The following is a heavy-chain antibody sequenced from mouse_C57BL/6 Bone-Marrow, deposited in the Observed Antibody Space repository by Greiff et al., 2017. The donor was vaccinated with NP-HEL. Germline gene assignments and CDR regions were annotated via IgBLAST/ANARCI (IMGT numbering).Heavy chain of an antibody. CDR1: GYTFTSYW. D-gene: IGHD1-1*01. V-gene: IGHV1-64*01. Sequence: QVQLQQPGAELVKPGASVKLSCKASGYTFTSYWMHWVKQRPGQGLEWIGMIHPNSGSTNYNEKFKSKATLTVDKSSSTAYMQLSSLTSEDSAVYYCARRDYYGSSRYYFDYWGQGTTLTVSS. CDR2: IHPNSGST. CDR3: ARRDYYGSSRYYFDY. J-gene: IGHJ2*01.